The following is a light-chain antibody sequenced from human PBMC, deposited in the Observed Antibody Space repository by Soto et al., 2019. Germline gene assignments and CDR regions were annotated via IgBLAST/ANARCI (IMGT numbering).Light chain of an antibody. CDR3: QQSYSTPPWT. CDR2: GAS. J-gene: IGKJ1*01. V-gene: IGKV3-20*01. CDR1: QSVSSSC. Sequence: EIVLTQSPGPLSLSPGERATLSCRASQSVSSSCLAWYQQKPGQAPRLLIYGASSRATGIPDGFSGSGSGTDFTLTISRLEPEDFATYFCQQSYSTPPWTFGQGTKVDI.